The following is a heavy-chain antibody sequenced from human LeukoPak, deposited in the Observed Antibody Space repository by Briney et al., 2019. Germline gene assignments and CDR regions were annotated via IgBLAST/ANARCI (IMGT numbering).Heavy chain of an antibody. D-gene: IGHD6-19*01. Sequence: PSETLSLTCTVSGGSISSYYWSWIRQPPGKGLEWIGEINHSGSTNYNPSLKSRVTISVDTSKNQFSLKLSSVTAADTAVYYCARGRYSSGSNWYFDLWGRGTLVTVSS. CDR3: ARGRYSSGSNWYFDL. V-gene: IGHV4-34*01. J-gene: IGHJ2*01. CDR1: GGSISSYY. CDR2: INHSGST.